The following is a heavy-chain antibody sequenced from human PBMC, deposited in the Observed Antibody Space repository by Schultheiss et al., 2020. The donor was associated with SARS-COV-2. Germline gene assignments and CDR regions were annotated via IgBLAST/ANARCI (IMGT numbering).Heavy chain of an antibody. J-gene: IGHJ6*03. V-gene: IGHV3-74*01. CDR3: ARDRPDDFWSGYYPYYYYYMDV. D-gene: IGHD3-3*01. CDR1: GFTFSDHY. CDR2: INTVGSST. Sequence: GESLKISCAASGFTFSDHYMDWVRQAPGKGLVWVSRINTVGSSTSYADSVKGRFTISRDNAKNTLYLQMNSLRVEDTAVYYCARDRPDDFWSGYYPYYYYYMDVWGKGTTVTVSS.